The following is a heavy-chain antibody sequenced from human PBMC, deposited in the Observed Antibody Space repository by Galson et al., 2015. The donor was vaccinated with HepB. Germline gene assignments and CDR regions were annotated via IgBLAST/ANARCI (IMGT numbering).Heavy chain of an antibody. CDR3: AKRAVTTVAYYFDH. D-gene: IGHD4-23*01. Sequence: SLRLSCAASGFTFSDYAMAWVRQAPGKGLEFVSAITASSGTTHYADSVKGRFIILRDNSKNTLYLHLSSLRAEDTALYYCAKRAVTTVAYYFDHWGQGTLVTVSS. J-gene: IGHJ4*02. CDR1: GFTFSDYA. V-gene: IGHV3-23*01. CDR2: ITASSGTT.